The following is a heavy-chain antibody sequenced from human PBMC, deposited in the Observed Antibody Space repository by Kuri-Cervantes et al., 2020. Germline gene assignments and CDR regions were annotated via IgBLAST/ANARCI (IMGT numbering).Heavy chain of an antibody. D-gene: IGHD5-18*01. CDR3: ARGRLTWIRSPYYYYMDV. CDR1: GGSFSGYY. Sequence: SQTLSLTCAVYGGSFSGYYWSWIRQPPGKGLEWIGEINHSGSTNYNPSLKSRVTISVDASKNQFSLKVSSVTAADTAVYYCARGRLTWIRSPYYYYMDVWGKGTTVTVSS. CDR2: INHSGST. V-gene: IGHV4-34*01. J-gene: IGHJ6*03.